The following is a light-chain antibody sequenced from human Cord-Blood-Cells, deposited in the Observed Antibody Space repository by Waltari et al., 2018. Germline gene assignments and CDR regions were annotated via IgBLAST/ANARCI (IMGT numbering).Light chain of an antibody. CDR1: QSVSSY. CDR2: DAS. Sequence: EIVLTQSPATLSLSPGDRATLSCRASQSVSSYLAWYQQKPGQAPRLLIYDASNRATGIPARFSGSGSWTDFTLTISSLEPEDFAVYYCQQRSNWLTFGGGTKVEIK. CDR3: QQRSNWLT. J-gene: IGKJ4*01. V-gene: IGKV3-11*01.